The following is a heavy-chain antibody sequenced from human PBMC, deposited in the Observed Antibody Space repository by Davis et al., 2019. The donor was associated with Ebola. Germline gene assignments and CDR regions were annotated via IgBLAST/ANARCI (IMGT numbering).Heavy chain of an antibody. J-gene: IGHJ4*02. D-gene: IGHD6-13*01. Sequence: PSETLSLTCTVSGVSISSYYLRWIRQPAGKGLEWIGRIYTSGSTNYNPSLKSRVTMSVDTSKNQFSLKLSSVTAADTAVYYCARDGSIAAAGTVLYYFDYWCQGTLVTVSS. CDR2: IYTSGST. V-gene: IGHV4-4*07. CDR1: GVSISSYY. CDR3: ARDGSIAAAGTVLYYFDY.